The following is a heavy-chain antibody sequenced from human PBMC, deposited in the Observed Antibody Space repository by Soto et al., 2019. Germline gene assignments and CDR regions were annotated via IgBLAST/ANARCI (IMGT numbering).Heavy chain of an antibody. V-gene: IGHV2-5*02. D-gene: IGHD6-13*01. CDR3: AHRPRYSSSWYLFDY. Sequence: SGPTLVNPTHTLTLTCTFSGFSLSTSGVGVGWIRQPPGKALERLTLIYWDDDKRYSPSLQSRLTITKVTSKNQVVLTMTNMDPVDTVTYYCAHRPRYSSSWYLFDYWGEGTWVTFSS. CDR2: IYWDDDK. CDR1: GFSLSTSGVG. J-gene: IGHJ4*02.